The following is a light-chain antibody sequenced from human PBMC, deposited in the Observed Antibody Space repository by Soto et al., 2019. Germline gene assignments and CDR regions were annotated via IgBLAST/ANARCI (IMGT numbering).Light chain of an antibody. V-gene: IGKV3-20*01. J-gene: IGKJ1*01. Sequence: VVLRQSPGTLSLSPGVRATLSCRTSQSVSTSKLAWYQQRPGQAPRLLMYDASRRATGIPDRFSGSGSGTDFTLTISRLEPEDVAVYYCQQYVNFVWTFGQGTKVDIK. CDR1: QSVSTSK. CDR3: QQYVNFVWT. CDR2: DAS.